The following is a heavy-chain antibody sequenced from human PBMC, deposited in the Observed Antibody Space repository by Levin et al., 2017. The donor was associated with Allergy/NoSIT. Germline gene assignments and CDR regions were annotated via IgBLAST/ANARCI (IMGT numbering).Heavy chain of an antibody. CDR1: GFTFSSYG. V-gene: IGHV3-23*01. Sequence: GGSLRLSCAASGFTFSSYGMSWVRQGPGKGLEWVSGISGSGGSTYSADSVKGRFTISRDNSKNTLYLQMNSLRVEDTAVYYCAKDRITISAFDSWGQGTMVTVSS. D-gene: IGHD3-10*01. CDR3: AKDRITISAFDS. J-gene: IGHJ3*02. CDR2: ISGSGGST.